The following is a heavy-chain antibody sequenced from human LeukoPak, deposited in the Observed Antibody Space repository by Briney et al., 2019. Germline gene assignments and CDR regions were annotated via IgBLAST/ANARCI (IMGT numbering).Heavy chain of an antibody. Sequence: SETLSLTCAVYGGSFSGYYWSWIRQPPGKGLEWIGYVYYSGTTNYNPSLKSRVTISVDTSKNQFSLKLSSVTAADTAVYYCAGTIAAAGTKEYLYWGQGTLVTVSS. J-gene: IGHJ4*02. D-gene: IGHD6-13*01. V-gene: IGHV4-59*01. CDR1: GGSFSGYY. CDR3: AGTIAAAGTKEYLY. CDR2: VYYSGTT.